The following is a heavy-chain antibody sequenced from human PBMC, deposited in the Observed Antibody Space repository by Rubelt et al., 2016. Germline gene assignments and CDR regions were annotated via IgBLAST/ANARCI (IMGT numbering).Heavy chain of an antibody. D-gene: IGHD5-12*01. J-gene: IGHJ4*02. CDR2: INPNSGGT. Sequence: QVQLVQSGAEVKKPGASVKVSCKASGYTFTGYYMHWVRQAPGQGLEWMGWINPNSGGTNYAKKFQGRVTMTRDTSVSTAYMELSRLTSDDTAVYYCARGNSGYDYGLDYWGQGTLVTVSS. V-gene: IGHV1-2*02. CDR3: ARGNSGYDYGLDY. CDR1: GYTFTGYY.